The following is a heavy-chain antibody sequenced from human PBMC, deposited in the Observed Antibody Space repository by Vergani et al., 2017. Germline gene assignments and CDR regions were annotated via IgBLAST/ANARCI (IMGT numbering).Heavy chain of an antibody. V-gene: IGHV4-34*01. Sequence: QVQLQQWGAGLLKPSETLSLTCAVYGGSFSGYYWSWIRQPPGKGLEWIGEINHSGSTNYNPSLKSRVTISVDTSKNQFSLKLSSVTAADTAVYYCASRRALKVVVTSNWFDPWDQGTLVTVSS. CDR3: ASRRALKVVVTSNWFDP. CDR2: INHSGST. CDR1: GGSFSGYY. J-gene: IGHJ5*02. D-gene: IGHD3-22*01.